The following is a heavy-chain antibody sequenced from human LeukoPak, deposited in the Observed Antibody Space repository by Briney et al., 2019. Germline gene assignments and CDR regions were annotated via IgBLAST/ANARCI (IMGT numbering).Heavy chain of an antibody. Sequence: ASVKVSCKASGYTFTSYDINWVRQATGQGLEWMGLMNPNSGNTGYAQKFQGRVTMTRNTSISTAYMELSSLRSEDTAVYYCARSPASEYCSGGSCYSVFDYWGQGTLVTVSS. CDR1: GYTFTSYD. CDR3: ARSPASEYCSGGSCYSVFDY. D-gene: IGHD2-15*01. V-gene: IGHV1-8*01. CDR2: MNPNSGNT. J-gene: IGHJ4*02.